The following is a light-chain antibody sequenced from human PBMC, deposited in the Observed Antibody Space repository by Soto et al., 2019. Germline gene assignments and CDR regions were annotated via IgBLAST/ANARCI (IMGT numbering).Light chain of an antibody. J-gene: IGLJ3*02. Sequence: QSALTQPASVSGSPGQSITISCTGTSSDVGGYNYVSWYQQHPGKAPKLIIYEVSNRPAGVSNRVSGSKSGNTASLAVSGLQAEDEADYYCSSYSSVTTLWVFGGGTKVPVL. CDR2: EVS. CDR1: SSDVGGYNY. CDR3: SSYSSVTTLWV. V-gene: IGLV2-14*01.